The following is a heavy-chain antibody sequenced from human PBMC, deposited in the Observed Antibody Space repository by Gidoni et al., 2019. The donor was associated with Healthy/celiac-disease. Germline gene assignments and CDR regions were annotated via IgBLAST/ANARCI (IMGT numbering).Heavy chain of an antibody. CDR1: GGSFSGYY. CDR3: AGHIAVAGDPDDY. Sequence: QVQLQQWGAGLLKPSETLSLTCAVYGGSFSGYYWSWIRQPPGKGLEWIGEINHSGSTNYNPSLKSRVTISVDTSKNQFSLKLSSVTAADTAVYYCAGHIAVAGDPDDYWGQGTLVTVSS. J-gene: IGHJ4*02. V-gene: IGHV4-34*01. CDR2: INHSGST. D-gene: IGHD6-19*01.